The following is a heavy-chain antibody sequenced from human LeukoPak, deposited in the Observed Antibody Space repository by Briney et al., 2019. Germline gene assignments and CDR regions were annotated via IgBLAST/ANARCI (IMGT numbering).Heavy chain of an antibody. D-gene: IGHD3-3*01. V-gene: IGHV4-4*02. Sequence: SGTLSLTCAVSGGSISSSNWWSWVRQPPGKGLEWVGEIYHSGSTNYNPSLKSRVTISVDKSKNQFSLKLSSVTAADTAVYYCARCQAQPGVAYAFDIWGQGTMVTVSS. CDR1: GGSISSSNW. J-gene: IGHJ3*02. CDR2: IYHSGST. CDR3: ARCQAQPGVAYAFDI.